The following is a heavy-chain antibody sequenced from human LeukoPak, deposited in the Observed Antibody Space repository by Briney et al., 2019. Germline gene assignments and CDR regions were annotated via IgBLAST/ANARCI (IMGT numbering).Heavy chain of an antibody. D-gene: IGHD3-22*01. CDR1: GGTFSSYA. Sequence: GASVKVSCKASGGTFSSYAISWVRQAPGQGLEWMGRIIPIFGMANYAQKFQGRVTITADKSTSTAYMELSSLRSEDTAVYYCARVPINYDSSGYFQVGMDVWGQGTTVTVSS. J-gene: IGHJ6*02. CDR2: IIPIFGMA. CDR3: ARVPINYDSSGYFQVGMDV. V-gene: IGHV1-69*04.